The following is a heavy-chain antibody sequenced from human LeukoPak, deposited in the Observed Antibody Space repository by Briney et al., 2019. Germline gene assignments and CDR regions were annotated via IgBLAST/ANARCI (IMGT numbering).Heavy chain of an antibody. CDR3: AKITVATTPNY. CDR1: GLTFSSYA. CDR2: ITDNGRKT. D-gene: IGHD3-10*01. Sequence: GGSLRLSCAASGLTFSSYAMNWVRQASGKGLEWVSGITDNGRKTYYADSVKGRFSISRDNSKSTLYLQMSDLRAEDTTVYYCAKITVATTPNYWGQGTLVTVSS. V-gene: IGHV3-23*01. J-gene: IGHJ4*02.